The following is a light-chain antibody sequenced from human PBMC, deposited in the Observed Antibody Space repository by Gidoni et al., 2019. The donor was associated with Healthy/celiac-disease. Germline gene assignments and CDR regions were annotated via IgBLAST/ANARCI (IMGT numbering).Light chain of an antibody. CDR2: KDS. J-gene: IGLJ2*01. V-gene: IGLV3-25*03. Sequence: SYELTQPPSVSVSPGQTARITCSGDALPKQYAYWYQQKPGQAPVLVIYKDSERPSGIPERFSGSSSGTTVTLTISGVQVEDEADYYCQSADSSVVFGGGTKLTVL. CDR1: ALPKQY. CDR3: QSADSSVV.